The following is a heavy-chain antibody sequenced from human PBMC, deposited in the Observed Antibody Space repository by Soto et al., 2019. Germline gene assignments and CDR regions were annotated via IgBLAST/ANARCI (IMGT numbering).Heavy chain of an antibody. CDR2: IHGGGNSA. CDR3: ATKRGRVTTSCHFDD. D-gene: IGHD4-17*01. CDR1: GFTFSGYA. V-gene: IGHV3-23*01. Sequence: EVHLLESGGDLAQPGRSLRLSCAASGFTFSGYALRWVRQAPGKGLEWVSVIHGGGNSAYYADSVKGRFTISRDNSKNTLNLQMTSLRGEDTAVYYCATKRGRVTTSCHFDDWGQVTLVTVSS. J-gene: IGHJ4*02.